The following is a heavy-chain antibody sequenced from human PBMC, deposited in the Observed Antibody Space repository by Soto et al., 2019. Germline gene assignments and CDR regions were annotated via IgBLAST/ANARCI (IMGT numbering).Heavy chain of an antibody. D-gene: IGHD3-3*01. CDR3: ARDFAYFDS. CDR2: VYHTGRT. V-gene: IGHV4-61*01. Sequence: SETLSLTCTVSGGSFKSGSYCWSWIRQPPGKGLEWIGYVYHTGRTSYNPSLKSRVSISMDTSKNQFSLNLDSVTAADTAVYSCARDFAYFDSWGQGTLVTVSP. CDR1: GGSFKSGSYC. J-gene: IGHJ4*02.